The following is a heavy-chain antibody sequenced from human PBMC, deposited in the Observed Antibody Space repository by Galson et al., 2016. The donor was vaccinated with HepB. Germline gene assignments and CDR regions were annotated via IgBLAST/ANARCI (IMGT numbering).Heavy chain of an antibody. CDR3: ARPRAGPFCGGNGYSGAFDI. CDR2: ISSGATYI. V-gene: IGHV3-21*01. CDR1: GFTFRSYS. D-gene: IGHD2-21*02. Sequence: SLRLSCAATGFTFRSYSMNWVRQAPGKGLEWVSSISSGATYIYYADSLKGRFTISRDNAKNSLYLQMNSLRAEDTAVYYCARPRAGPFCGGNGYSGAFDIWGQGTMVTVSS. J-gene: IGHJ3*02.